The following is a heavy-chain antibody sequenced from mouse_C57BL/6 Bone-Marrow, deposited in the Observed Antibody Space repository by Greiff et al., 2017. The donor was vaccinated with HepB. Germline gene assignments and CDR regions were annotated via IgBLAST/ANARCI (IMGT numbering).Heavy chain of an antibody. J-gene: IGHJ4*01. CDR2: IYPRSGNT. CDR1: GYTFTSYG. Sequence: QVQLQQSGAELARPGASVKLSCKASGYTFTSYGISWVKQRTGQGLEWIGEIYPRSGNTYYNEKFKGKATLTVDKSSSTAYMELRSLTSEDSAVYFCARRGRYYDGYYGVFYAMDYWGQGTSVTVSS. CDR3: ARRGRYYDGYYGVFYAMDY. V-gene: IGHV1-81*01. D-gene: IGHD2-3*01.